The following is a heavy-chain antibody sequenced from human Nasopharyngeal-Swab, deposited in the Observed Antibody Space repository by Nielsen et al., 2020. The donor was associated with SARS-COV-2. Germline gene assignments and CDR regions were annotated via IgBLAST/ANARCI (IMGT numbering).Heavy chain of an antibody. CDR2: IYSGGSST. J-gene: IGHJ6*02. Sequence: GESLKISCAASGFTFSNAWMSWVRQAPGKGLEWVSVIYSGGSSTYYADSVKGRFTISRDNSKNTLYLQMNSLRAEDTAVYYCAKGDYGMDVWGQGTTVTVSS. CDR3: AKGDYGMDV. V-gene: IGHV3-23*03. CDR1: GFTFSNAW.